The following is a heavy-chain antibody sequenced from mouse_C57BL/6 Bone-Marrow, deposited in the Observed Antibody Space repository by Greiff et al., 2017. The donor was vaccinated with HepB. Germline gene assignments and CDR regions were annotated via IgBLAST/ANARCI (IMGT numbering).Heavy chain of an antibody. CDR1: GYTFTSYT. J-gene: IGHJ2*01. Sequence: QVQLQQSGAELARPGASVKMSCKASGYTFTSYTMPWVKQRPGQGLEWIGYINPSSGYTKYNQKFKDKATLTADKSSSTAYLQLSSLTSEDSAVYYCARTLTLVDYWGQGTTLTVSS. CDR2: INPSSGYT. V-gene: IGHV1-4*01. D-gene: IGHD4-1*01. CDR3: ARTLTLVDY.